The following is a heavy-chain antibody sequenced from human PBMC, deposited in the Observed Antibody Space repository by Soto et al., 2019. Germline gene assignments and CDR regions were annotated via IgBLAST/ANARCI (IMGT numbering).Heavy chain of an antibody. Sequence: SQTLSLPCAITGDSVSSNSAGWSWVRQSPSRGLEWLGRTYYRSKWYYEYAVSVRGRITINPDTSKNQYSLQLNSVTPEDTAVYFCARGEQYSGRIFDYCGQGTVVTVYS. D-gene: IGHD1-26*01. CDR3: ARGEQYSGRIFDY. CDR2: TYYRSKWYY. CDR1: GDSVSSNSAG. V-gene: IGHV6-1*01. J-gene: IGHJ4*01.